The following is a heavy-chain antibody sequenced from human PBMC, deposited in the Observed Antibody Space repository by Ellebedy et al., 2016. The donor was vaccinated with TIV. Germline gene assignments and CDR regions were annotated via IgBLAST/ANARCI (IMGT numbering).Heavy chain of an antibody. V-gene: IGHV1-69*13. J-gene: IGHJ5*02. D-gene: IGHD3-22*01. Sequence: AASVKVSCKASGGTFSSYAISWVRQAPGQGLEWMGGIIPIFGTANYAQKFQGRVTITADESTSTAYMELSSLRSEDTAVYYCARVGRHYYDSSGVYNWFDPWGQGTLVTVSS. CDR3: ARVGRHYYDSSGVYNWFDP. CDR1: GGTFSSYA. CDR2: IIPIFGTA.